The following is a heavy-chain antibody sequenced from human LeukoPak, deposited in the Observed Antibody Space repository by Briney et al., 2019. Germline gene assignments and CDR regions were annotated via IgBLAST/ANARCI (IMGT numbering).Heavy chain of an antibody. J-gene: IGHJ4*02. V-gene: IGHV1-2*02. Sequence: GASVKVSCKASGYTFTGYYMHWVRQAPGQGLEWMGWINPNSGGTNYAQKFQGRATMTRDTSISTAYMELSRLRSDDTAVYYCATAYGSLSEVDYFDYWGQGTLVTVSS. D-gene: IGHD6-6*01. CDR3: ATAYGSLSEVDYFDY. CDR1: GYTFTGYY. CDR2: INPNSGGT.